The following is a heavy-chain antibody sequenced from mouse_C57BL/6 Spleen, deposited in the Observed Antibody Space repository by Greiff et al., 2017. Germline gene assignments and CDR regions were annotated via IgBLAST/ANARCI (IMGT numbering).Heavy chain of an antibody. D-gene: IGHD1-1*01. CDR1: GFNIKNTY. CDR3: ARGFTTEAWFAY. V-gene: IGHV14-3*01. J-gene: IGHJ3*01. Sequence: EVQLQQSVAELVRPGASVKLSCTASGFNIKNTYMPWVKQRPEQGLEWIGRIDPANGNTKYATKFQGKATITADTSSNTAYLQLSSLTSEDTAIYYCARGFTTEAWFAYWGQGALVTVSA. CDR2: IDPANGNT.